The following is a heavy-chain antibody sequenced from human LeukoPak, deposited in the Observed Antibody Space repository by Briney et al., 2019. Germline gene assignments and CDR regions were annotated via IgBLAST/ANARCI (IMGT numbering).Heavy chain of an antibody. J-gene: IGHJ4*02. CDR3: ARKLALPYYFDY. D-gene: IGHD3-3*02. CDR1: RFTFSSYA. Sequence: GGSLRLSCAASRFTFSSYAMSWVRQAPGKGLEWVSTISGSGGSTYYADSVKGRFTISRDNSKNTLYLQINSLRAEDTAVYYCARKLALPYYFDYWGQGTLVTVSS. CDR2: ISGSGGST. V-gene: IGHV3-23*01.